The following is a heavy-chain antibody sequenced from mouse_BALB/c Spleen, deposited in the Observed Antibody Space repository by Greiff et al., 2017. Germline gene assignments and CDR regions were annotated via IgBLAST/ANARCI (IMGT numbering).Heavy chain of an antibody. CDR3: ARSLLTTVVDGHYFDY. V-gene: IGHV5-2*01. D-gene: IGHD1-1*01. J-gene: IGHJ2*01. CDR1: EYEFPSHD. CDR2: INSDGGST. Sequence: EVMLVESGGGLVQPGESLKLSCESNEYEFPSHDMSWVRKTPEKRLELVAAINSDGGSTYYPDTMERRFIISRDNTKKTLYLQMSSLRSEDTALYYCARSLLTTVVDGHYFDYWGQGTTLTVSA.